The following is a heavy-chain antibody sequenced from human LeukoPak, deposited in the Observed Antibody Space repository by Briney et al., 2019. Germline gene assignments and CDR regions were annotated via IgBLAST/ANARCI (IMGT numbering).Heavy chain of an antibody. D-gene: IGHD5-12*01. CDR1: GGTFSTCG. CDR2: IIPRLSTS. Sequence: SVRVSCKASGGTFSTCGISWVRQAPGQGLEWMGRIIPRLSTSNYAQKFQGRVTITTDESTSTAYMELSSLRSEDTAVYYCARDPHSGYDRLFDAFDIWGQGTMVTVSS. V-gene: IGHV1-69*11. CDR3: ARDPHSGYDRLFDAFDI. J-gene: IGHJ3*02.